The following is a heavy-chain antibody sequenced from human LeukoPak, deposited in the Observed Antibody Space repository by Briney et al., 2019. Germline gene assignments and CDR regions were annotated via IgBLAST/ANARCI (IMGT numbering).Heavy chain of an antibody. CDR2: IYTSGST. V-gene: IGHV4-4*07. D-gene: IGHD5-12*01. CDR1: GSSFSSYY. J-gene: IGHJ4*02. CDR3: ARDIGDSGYDYMFDS. Sequence: SETLSLTCTVSGSSFSSYYWGWIRQPAGKRLEWIGRIYTSGSTTYNPSLKSRVTMSVDTSKNQFSLQLRSVTAADTAVYYCARDIGDSGYDYMFDSWGQGSLVTVSS.